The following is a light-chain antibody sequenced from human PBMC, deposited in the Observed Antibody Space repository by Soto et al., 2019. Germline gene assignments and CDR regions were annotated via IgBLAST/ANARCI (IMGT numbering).Light chain of an antibody. J-gene: IGKJ1*01. Sequence: EIVLPQSPGTLSLSPGERSTLSCMASQSVSNNYLAWYQQKPGQAPRLLIYGASNRATGIPDRFSGSGSGTDFTLTSSRLEPEDFAVYYCQQYGSSGTFGQGTKVDIK. CDR1: QSVSNNY. CDR2: GAS. CDR3: QQYGSSGT. V-gene: IGKV3-20*01.